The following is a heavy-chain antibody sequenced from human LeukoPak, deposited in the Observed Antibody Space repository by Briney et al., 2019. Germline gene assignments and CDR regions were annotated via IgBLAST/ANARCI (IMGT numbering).Heavy chain of an antibody. D-gene: IGHD1-14*01. J-gene: IGHJ3*02. V-gene: IGHV5-51*01. CDR1: GYTFTSHW. Sequence: GESLKISCEGSGYTFTSHWIGWVRQMPGKGLEWMGIIYPGDSDTRYSPSFQGLVNISADKSIRTAYLQWSSLKASDTAMYYCARTYVTQGAFDIWGQGTMVTVSS. CDR2: IYPGDSDT. CDR3: ARTYVTQGAFDI.